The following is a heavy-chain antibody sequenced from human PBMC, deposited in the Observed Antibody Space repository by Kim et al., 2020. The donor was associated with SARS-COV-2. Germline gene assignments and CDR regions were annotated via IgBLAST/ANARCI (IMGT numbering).Heavy chain of an antibody. CDR3: ARGDSSGWSGFDY. J-gene: IGHJ4*02. D-gene: IGHD6-19*01. Sequence: YAQKFQGRVTMTRNTSLSTAYMELSSLRSEDTAVYYCARGDSSGWSGFDYRGQGTLVTVSS. V-gene: IGHV1-8*01.